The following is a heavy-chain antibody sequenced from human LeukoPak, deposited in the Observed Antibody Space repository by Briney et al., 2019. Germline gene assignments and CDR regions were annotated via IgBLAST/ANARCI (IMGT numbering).Heavy chain of an antibody. J-gene: IGHJ4*02. D-gene: IGHD3-3*01. CDR1: GGSISSYY. CDR2: IYYSGST. V-gene: IGHV4-59*01. Sequence: SETLSLTCTVSGGSISSYYWSWIRQPPGKGLEWIGYIYYSGSTNYNPSLKSRVTISGDTSKNQFSLKLSSVTAADTAVYYCARGEGRFLEWRNFDYWGQGTLVTVSS. CDR3: ARGEGRFLEWRNFDY.